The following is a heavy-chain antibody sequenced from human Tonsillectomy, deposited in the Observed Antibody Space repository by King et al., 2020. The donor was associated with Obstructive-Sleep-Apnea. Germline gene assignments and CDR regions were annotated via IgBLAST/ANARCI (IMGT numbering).Heavy chain of an antibody. J-gene: IGHJ3*02. CDR3: ARALQGAFDI. CDR2: IINDGGLT. Sequence: VQLVESGEGLVQPGGSLRLSCAASVFTFSGDWMHWVRQAPGKGLVWVSRIINDGGLTSYADSVKGRFTISRDNAKNTRYLQMNSQRVEDTAVYYCARALQGAFDIWGQGTMVTVSS. CDR1: VFTFSGDW. V-gene: IGHV3-74*01.